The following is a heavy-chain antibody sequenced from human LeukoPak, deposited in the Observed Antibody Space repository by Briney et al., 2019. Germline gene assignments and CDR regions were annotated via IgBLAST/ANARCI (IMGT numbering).Heavy chain of an antibody. CDR2: IYHSGST. Sequence: SQTLSLTCAVSGGSISSGGYSWSWIRQPPGKGLEWIGYIYHSGSTYYNPSLKSRVTISVDRSKNQFSLTLSSVTAADTAVYYCAREGPGGSYFDYWGQGTLVTVSS. D-gene: IGHD3-16*01. CDR1: GGSISSGGYS. J-gene: IGHJ4*02. CDR3: AREGPGGSYFDY. V-gene: IGHV4-30-2*01.